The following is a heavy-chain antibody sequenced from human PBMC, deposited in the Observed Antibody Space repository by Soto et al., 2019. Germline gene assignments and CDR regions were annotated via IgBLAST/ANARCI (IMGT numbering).Heavy chain of an antibody. J-gene: IGHJ4*02. CDR2: ISYDGSNK. CDR1: GFTFSSYA. V-gene: IGHV3-30-3*01. CDR3: VREVRIVVVVAAPFDY. D-gene: IGHD2-15*01. Sequence: QVQLVESGGGVVQPGRSLRLSCAASGFTFSSYAMHWVRQAPGKGLEWVAVISYDGSNKYYADSVKGRFTISRDNSKNTLYLQMNSLRAEDTAVYYCVREVRIVVVVAAPFDYWGQGTLVTVSS.